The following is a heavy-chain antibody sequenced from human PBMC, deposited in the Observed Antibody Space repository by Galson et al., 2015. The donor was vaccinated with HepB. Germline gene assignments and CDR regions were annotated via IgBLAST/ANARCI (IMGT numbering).Heavy chain of an antibody. CDR1: GSSFITNW. V-gene: IGHV5-51*01. CDR3: ARQIGGGRITMIPSLDP. Sequence: QSGAEVKKPGESLKISCRGSGSSFITNWIGWVRQMPGKGLEWMGIIFPGDSDTRYSPSFQGQVTISADKSITTAYLQWSSLKASDTAMYYCARQIGGGRITMIPSLDPWGQGTLVTVSS. J-gene: IGHJ5*02. CDR2: IFPGDSDT. D-gene: IGHD3-22*01.